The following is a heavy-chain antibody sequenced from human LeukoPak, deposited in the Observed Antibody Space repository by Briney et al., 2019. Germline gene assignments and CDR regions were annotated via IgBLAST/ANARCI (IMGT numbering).Heavy chain of an antibody. D-gene: IGHD4-17*01. Sequence: SETLSLTCAVYGGSFSGYYWSWIRQPPGKGLEWIGEINHSGSTNYNPSLKSRVTIPVDTSKNQFSLKLSSVTAADTAVYYCARRGKDYGDYAVWFDPWGQGTLVTVSS. CDR2: INHSGST. CDR1: GGSFSGYY. V-gene: IGHV4-34*01. CDR3: ARRGKDYGDYAVWFDP. J-gene: IGHJ5*02.